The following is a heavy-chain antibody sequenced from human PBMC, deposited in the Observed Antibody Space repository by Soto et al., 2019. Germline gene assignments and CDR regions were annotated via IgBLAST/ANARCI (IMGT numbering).Heavy chain of an antibody. CDR2: INVGSGDT. V-gene: IGHV1-3*01. CDR1: DNTLIDYS. CDR3: AKDNCQGGTCFADSFDI. D-gene: IGHD2-15*01. Sequence: ASVKVSCKSSDNTLIDYSLHWVRQAPGLRLEWMGWINVGSGDTRYSEKFQDRVTITRDTSASTAYMELSSLRSEDTAVYYCAKDNCQGGTCFADSFDIWGQGTMVTVSS. J-gene: IGHJ3*02.